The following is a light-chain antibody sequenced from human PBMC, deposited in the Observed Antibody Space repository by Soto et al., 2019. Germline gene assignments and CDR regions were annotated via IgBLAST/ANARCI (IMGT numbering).Light chain of an antibody. CDR1: QSITSN. V-gene: IGKV3-15*01. Sequence: EVVMTQSPATLSVSPGERATLSCRASQSITSNLVWFQQKPGQAPRPLIYVASIRATGIPARFSGSGSGTEFTLTISSLQSEDFAVYYCQQYNNWPWTFGQGTKVEI. CDR2: VAS. J-gene: IGKJ1*01. CDR3: QQYNNWPWT.